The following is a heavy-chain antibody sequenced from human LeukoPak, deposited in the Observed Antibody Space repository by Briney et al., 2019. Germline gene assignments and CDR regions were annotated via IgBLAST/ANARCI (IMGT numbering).Heavy chain of an antibody. J-gene: IGHJ3*02. V-gene: IGHV1-69*05. CDR2: FIPIFGTA. CDR1: GGTFSSYA. D-gene: IGHD2-2*02. Sequence: ASVKVSCKASGGTFSSYAISWVRQAPGQGLEWMGGFIPIFGTANYAQKFQGRVTITTDESTSTAYMELSSLRSEDTAVYYCARGSLDTGYCSSTSCYRAAFDIWGQGTMVTVSS. CDR3: ARGSLDTGYCSSTSCYRAAFDI.